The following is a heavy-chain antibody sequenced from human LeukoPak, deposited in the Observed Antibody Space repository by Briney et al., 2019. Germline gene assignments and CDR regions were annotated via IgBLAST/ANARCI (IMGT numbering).Heavy chain of an antibody. D-gene: IGHD2-8*01. Sequence: GGSLRLSCAASGFTFINYGMSWVRQVPGKGLEWVSAISGRGDGSHYADSVRGRFAISRDNSKNTLYLQMNGLRAEDTAVYYCAKARGVLAFDFWGQGTLLTVSS. J-gene: IGHJ4*02. CDR3: AKARGVLAFDF. CDR1: GFTFINYG. CDR2: ISGRGDGS. V-gene: IGHV3-23*01.